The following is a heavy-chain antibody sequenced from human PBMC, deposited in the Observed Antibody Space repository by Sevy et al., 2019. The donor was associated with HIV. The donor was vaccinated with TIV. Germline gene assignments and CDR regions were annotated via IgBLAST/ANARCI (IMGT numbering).Heavy chain of an antibody. Sequence: GESVKISCKGSGYSFTSYWIGWVRQMPGKGLEWMGIIYPGDSDTRYSPSFQGQVTISADKSISTAYLQWSSLKASDTAMYYCASGYCSSTSCPKTDAFDIWGQGTMVTVSS. CDR1: GYSFTSYW. CDR2: IYPGDSDT. CDR3: ASGYCSSTSCPKTDAFDI. J-gene: IGHJ3*02. V-gene: IGHV5-51*01. D-gene: IGHD2-2*03.